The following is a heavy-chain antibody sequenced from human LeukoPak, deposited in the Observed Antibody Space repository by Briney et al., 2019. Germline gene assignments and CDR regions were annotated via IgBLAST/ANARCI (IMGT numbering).Heavy chain of an antibody. CDR3: TRSYGDYVEGWFDP. V-gene: IGHV3-73*01. Sequence: GGSLRLSCAASGFTFSGSAMHWVRQASGKGLEWVGRIRSKANSYATAYAASVKGRFTISRDDSKNTAYLQMNSLKTEDTAVYYCTRSYGDYVEGWFDPWGQGTLVTVSS. D-gene: IGHD4-17*01. CDR2: IRSKANSYAT. J-gene: IGHJ5*02. CDR1: GFTFSGSA.